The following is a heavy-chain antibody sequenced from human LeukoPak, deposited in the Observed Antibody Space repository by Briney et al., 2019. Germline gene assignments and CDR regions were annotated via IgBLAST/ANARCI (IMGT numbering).Heavy chain of an antibody. CDR1: GFTFSSYS. V-gene: IGHV3-21*01. CDR2: ISSSSSYI. CDR3: ARGGILTGYRTYYYYYYMDV. Sequence: GGSLRLSCAASGFTFSSYSMNWVRQAPGKGLEWVSSISSSSSYIYYADSVKGRFTISRDNAKNSLYLQMNSLRAEDTAVYYCARGGILTGYRTYYYYYYMDVWDKGTTVTVSS. J-gene: IGHJ6*03. D-gene: IGHD3-9*01.